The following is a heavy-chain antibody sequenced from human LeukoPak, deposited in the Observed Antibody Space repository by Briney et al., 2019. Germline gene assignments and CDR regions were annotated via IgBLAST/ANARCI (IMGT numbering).Heavy chain of an antibody. CDR3: AKDLGQWLVSDAFDI. D-gene: IGHD6-19*01. V-gene: IGHV3-23*01. CDR1: GFTFSSYA. Sequence: GGSLRLSCAASGFTFSSYAMSWVRQAPGKGLEWVSAISGSGGSTYYADSVKGRFTISRDNSKNTLYLQMNSLRADDTAVYYCAKDLGQWLVSDAFDIWGQGTLVAVSS. CDR2: ISGSGGST. J-gene: IGHJ3*02.